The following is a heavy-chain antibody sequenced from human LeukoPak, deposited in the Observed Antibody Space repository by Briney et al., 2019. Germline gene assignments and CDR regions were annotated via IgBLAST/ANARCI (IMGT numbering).Heavy chain of an antibody. D-gene: IGHD3-16*02. J-gene: IGHJ5*02. CDR1: GYTFTSYA. Sequence: ASVKVSCKASGYTFTSYAMNWVRQAPGQGLEWMGWINTNTGNPTYAQGFTGRFVFSLDTSVSTAYLQISSLKAEDTAVYYCARVDDYVWGSYRYGGEWFDPWGQGTLVTVSS. V-gene: IGHV7-4-1*02. CDR3: ARVDDYVWGSYRYGGEWFDP. CDR2: INTNTGNP.